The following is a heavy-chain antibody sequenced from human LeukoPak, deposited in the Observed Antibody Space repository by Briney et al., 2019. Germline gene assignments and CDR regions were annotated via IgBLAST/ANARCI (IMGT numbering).Heavy chain of an antibody. D-gene: IGHD3-10*01. Sequence: ESGPTLVNPTQTLTLTCTFSGFSLSSSGVGVGWIRQPPGKALEWPALIYWDDDKRYSPSLKSRLTITKDTSKNQVVLTMTNMDPVDTATYYCAHTRFGELYPDAFDIWGQGTMVTVSS. CDR1: GFSLSSSGVG. CDR3: AHTRFGELYPDAFDI. CDR2: IYWDDDK. V-gene: IGHV2-5*02. J-gene: IGHJ3*02.